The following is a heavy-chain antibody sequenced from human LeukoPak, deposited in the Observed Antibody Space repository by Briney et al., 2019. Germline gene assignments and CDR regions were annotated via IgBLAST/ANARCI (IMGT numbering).Heavy chain of an antibody. D-gene: IGHD3-10*01. V-gene: IGHV3-53*01. CDR2: IYSGGST. CDR1: GFTVSSNY. Sequence: GGSLRLSCAASGFTVSSNYMSWVRQAPGKGLEWVSVIYSGGSTYYADSVKGRFTISRDNFKNTLYLQMNRLTVEDTAVYYCGRGMRDYYGLDYWGQGILVTVSS. J-gene: IGHJ4*02. CDR3: GRGMRDYYGLDY.